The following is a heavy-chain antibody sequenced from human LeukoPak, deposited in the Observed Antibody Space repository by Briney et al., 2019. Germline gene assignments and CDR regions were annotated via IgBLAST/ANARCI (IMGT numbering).Heavy chain of an antibody. CDR3: ARDPLAVAGPFDY. Sequence: SVKVSCKASGGTFSSYTISWVRQAPGQGLEWMGRIIPIFGTANYAQKFQGRVTITTDESTSTAYMELSSLRSEDTAVYYCARDPLAVAGPFDYWGQGTLVTVSS. J-gene: IGHJ4*02. V-gene: IGHV1-69*05. CDR2: IIPIFGTA. D-gene: IGHD6-19*01. CDR1: GGTFSSYT.